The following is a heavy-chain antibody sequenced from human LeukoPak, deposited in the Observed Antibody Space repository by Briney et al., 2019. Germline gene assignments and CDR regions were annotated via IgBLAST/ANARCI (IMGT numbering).Heavy chain of an antibody. CDR1: GFTFSNYA. J-gene: IGHJ4*02. D-gene: IGHD3-3*01. Sequence: PGGSLRLSCAASGFTFSNYAMSWVRQAPGKGLEWVSTINDSGGSTYYADSVTGRFTISRDNSKNTLYLQMNSLRAEDTAVYYCAKFPSRLTIFGVVFQRSPFDYWGQGTLVTVSS. CDR2: INDSGGST. V-gene: IGHV3-23*01. CDR3: AKFPSRLTIFGVVFQRSPFDY.